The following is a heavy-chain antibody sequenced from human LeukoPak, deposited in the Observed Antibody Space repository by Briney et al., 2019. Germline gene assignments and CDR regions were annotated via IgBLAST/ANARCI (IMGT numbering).Heavy chain of an antibody. CDR3: TTLRRYYGDPENY. CDR1: GFTFSNAW. Sequence: KTGGSLRLSCAASGFTFSNAWMSWVRQAPGKGLEWVGRIKSKTDGGATDYAAPVKGRLTISRDDSKNTLYLQMSSLKTEDTAVYYCTTLRRYYGDPENYWGQGTLVTVSS. J-gene: IGHJ4*02. D-gene: IGHD4-17*01. CDR2: IKSKTDGGAT. V-gene: IGHV3-15*01.